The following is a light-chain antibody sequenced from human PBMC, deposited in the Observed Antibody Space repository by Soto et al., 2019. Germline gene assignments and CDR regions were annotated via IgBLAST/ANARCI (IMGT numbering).Light chain of an antibody. CDR1: QRISSW. J-gene: IGKJ1*01. Sequence: DIQMTQSPSTLSASVGDRVTITCRASQRISSWLAWYQQKPGKAPKLLIYKASSLESGVPSRFSGSGSGTEFTLTISSLQPDDFATYYCQQYKSSSWTFGQGTKVEIK. CDR2: KAS. CDR3: QQYKSSSWT. V-gene: IGKV1-5*03.